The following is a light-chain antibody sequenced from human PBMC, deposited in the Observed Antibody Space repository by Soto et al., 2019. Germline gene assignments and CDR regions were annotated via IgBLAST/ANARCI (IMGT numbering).Light chain of an antibody. CDR1: QSISSW. J-gene: IGKJ4*01. CDR2: DAS. CDR3: QQYNSYQLT. Sequence: DIHLTQSPSTLSASLGYGFPITGRASQSISSWLAWYPQKPGKAPKLLIYDASSLESGVPSRFSGSGSGTEFTLTISSLQPDDFATYYCQQYNSYQLTFGGGTKVDIK. V-gene: IGKV1-5*01.